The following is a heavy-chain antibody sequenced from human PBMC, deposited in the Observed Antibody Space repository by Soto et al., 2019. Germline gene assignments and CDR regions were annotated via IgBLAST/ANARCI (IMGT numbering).Heavy chain of an antibody. J-gene: IGHJ6*04. Sequence: GGSLRLSCAASGFTFSDYYMSWIRQAPGKGLEWVSYISSSGSTIYYADSVKGRFTISRDNAKNSLYLQMNSLRAEDTAVYYCARDTSTPMVRGRTDVWGKGTTVTVSS. CDR3: ARDTSTPMVRGRTDV. CDR2: ISSSGSTI. D-gene: IGHD3-10*01. V-gene: IGHV3-11*01. CDR1: GFTFSDYY.